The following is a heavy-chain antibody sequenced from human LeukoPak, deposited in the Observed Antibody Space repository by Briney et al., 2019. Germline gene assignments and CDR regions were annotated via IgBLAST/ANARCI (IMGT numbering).Heavy chain of an antibody. CDR1: GGSFSGYY. V-gene: IGHV4-59*01. J-gene: IGHJ5*02. CDR3: ARDPSGSYFNWFDP. D-gene: IGHD1-26*01. CDR2: IYYSGST. Sequence: PSETLSLACAVYGGSFSGYYWSWIRQPPGKGLEWIGYIYYSGSTNYNPSLESRVTISVDTSKNQFSLKLSSVTAADTAVYYCARDPSGSYFNWFDPWGQGTLVTVSS.